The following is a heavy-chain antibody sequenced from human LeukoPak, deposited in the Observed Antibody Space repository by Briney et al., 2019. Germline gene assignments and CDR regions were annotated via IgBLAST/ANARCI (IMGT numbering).Heavy chain of an antibody. CDR2: IHSSGNT. D-gene: IGHD4-17*01. CDR1: GGSINRYF. J-gene: IGHJ2*01. Sequence: SETLSLTCTVSGGSINRYFWTWIRQSAGKGLECIGRIHSSGNTNYNPSLKSRVTMSLDTSKNQFSLKLTSVTVADTAVYYCGRDGALNYGDYWYFDLWGRGTLVTVSS. V-gene: IGHV4-4*07. CDR3: GRDGALNYGDYWYFDL.